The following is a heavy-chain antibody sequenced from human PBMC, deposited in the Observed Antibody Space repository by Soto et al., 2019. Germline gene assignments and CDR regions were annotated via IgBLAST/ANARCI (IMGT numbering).Heavy chain of an antibody. D-gene: IGHD3-16*01. CDR1: GFTFSSYS. J-gene: IGHJ4*02. V-gene: IGHV3-21*01. CDR3: ARAGGYEYTQTFDY. CDR2: ISSSSSYI. Sequence: GGSLRLSCAASGFTFSSYSMNWVRQAPGKGLEWVSSISSSSSYIYYADSVKGRFTISRDNAKNSLYLQMNSLRAEDTAVYYCARAGGYEYTQTFDYWGQGTLVTVYS.